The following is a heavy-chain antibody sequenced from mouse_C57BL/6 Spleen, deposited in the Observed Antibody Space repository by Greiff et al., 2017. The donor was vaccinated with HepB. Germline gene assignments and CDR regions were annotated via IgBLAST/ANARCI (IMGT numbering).Heavy chain of an antibody. CDR3: AWDGTPAWFAY. Sequence: VQLQQSGPELVKPGASVKISCKASGYAFSSSWMNWVKQRPGKGLEWIGRIYPGDGDTNYNGKFKGKATLTADKSSSTAYMQLSSLTSEDSAVDFCAWDGTPAWFAYWGQGTLVTVSA. CDR2: IYPGDGDT. CDR1: GYAFSSSW. J-gene: IGHJ3*01. V-gene: IGHV1-82*01. D-gene: IGHD4-1*01.